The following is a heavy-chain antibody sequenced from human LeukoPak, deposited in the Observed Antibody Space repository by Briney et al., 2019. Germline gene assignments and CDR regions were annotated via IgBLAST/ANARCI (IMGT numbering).Heavy chain of an antibody. CDR3: ARFWFGELSDAYYYYYGMDV. CDR2: MSPYNGNT. CDR1: GYTLTNYG. Sequence: GASVKVSCKASGYTLTNYGISWVRQAPGQGLEWMGWMSPYNGNTNYAQKLQGRVTMTTDTSTSTAYMELSSLRSEDTAVYYCARFWFGELSDAYYYYYGMDVWGQGTTVTVSS. J-gene: IGHJ6*02. V-gene: IGHV1-18*01. D-gene: IGHD3-10*01.